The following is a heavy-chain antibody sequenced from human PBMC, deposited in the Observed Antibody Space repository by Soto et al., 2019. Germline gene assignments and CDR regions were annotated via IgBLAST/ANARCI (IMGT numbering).Heavy chain of an antibody. CDR2: IIPIFGTP. Sequence: QVQLVQSGAEVKKPGSSVKVSCKASGGTFNNYAISWVRQAPGQGLEWLGGIIPIFGTPQYAQRFQGRVTITADKSTDTVYLELRSDDAAVYYCASSEYTDLNLYAMDVWGQGTTVTVSS. CDR1: GGTFNNYA. CDR3: ASSEYTDLNLYAMDV. D-gene: IGHD2-21*02. V-gene: IGHV1-69*06. J-gene: IGHJ6*02.